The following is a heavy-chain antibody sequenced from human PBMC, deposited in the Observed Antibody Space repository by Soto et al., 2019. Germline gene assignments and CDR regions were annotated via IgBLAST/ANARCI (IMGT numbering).Heavy chain of an antibody. CDR1: GFTFTSSA. CDR2: IVVGSGNT. V-gene: IGHV1-58*01. J-gene: IGHJ6*02. Sequence: QMQLVQSGPEVKKPGTSVKVSCKASGFTFTSSAVQWVRQARGQRLEWIGWIVVGSGNTNYAQKFQERGTITRDMSTSTAYMELSSLRSEDTAVYYCAADAGYSYGMDVWGQGTTVTVSS. D-gene: IGHD3-22*01. CDR3: AADAGYSYGMDV.